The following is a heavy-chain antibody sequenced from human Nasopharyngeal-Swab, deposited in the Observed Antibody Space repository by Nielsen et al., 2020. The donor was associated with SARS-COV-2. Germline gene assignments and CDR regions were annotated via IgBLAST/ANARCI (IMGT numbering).Heavy chain of an antibody. D-gene: IGHD5-12*01. CDR1: GFTFSDYF. CDR3: ATPRGFSGYDYGY. CDR2: ISSSGSTI. V-gene: IGHV3-11*01. J-gene: IGHJ4*02. Sequence: GESLKISCAASGFTFSDYFMTWIRQAPRKGLEWVSYISSSGSTIYYADSVKGRFTISRDNTKNSLYLQMDSLRADDTAVYYCATPRGFSGYDYGYWGQGNLVTVSS.